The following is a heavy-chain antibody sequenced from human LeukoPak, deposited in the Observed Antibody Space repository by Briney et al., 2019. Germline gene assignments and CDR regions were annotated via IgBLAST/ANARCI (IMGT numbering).Heavy chain of an antibody. V-gene: IGHV3-21*01. CDR1: GFTFSSYS. Sequence: PGGSLRLSCAASGFTFSSYSMNWVRQAPGKGLEWASSVSSSSSYIYYADSVKGRFTISRDNVKNSLYLQMNSLRAEDTAVYYCARGSSGYSALDYWGQGTLVTVSP. CDR3: ARGSSGYSALDY. D-gene: IGHD3-22*01. J-gene: IGHJ4*02. CDR2: VSSSSSYI.